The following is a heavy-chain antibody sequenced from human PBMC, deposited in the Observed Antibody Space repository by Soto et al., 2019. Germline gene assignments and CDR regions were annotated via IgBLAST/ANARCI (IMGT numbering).Heavy chain of an antibody. V-gene: IGHV3-49*03. J-gene: IGHJ6*02. Sequence: GGSLTLSRTTSRFTFGDYAMSWFPQAPRKGLEWVGFIRSKAYGGTTEYAASVKGKFTISRDDSKSIAYLQMNSLKTEDTAVYYCTSYDVADMDVWGQGTPVTVSS. CDR3: TSYDVADMDV. CDR1: RFTFGDYA. CDR2: IRSKAYGGTT. D-gene: IGHD3-10*02.